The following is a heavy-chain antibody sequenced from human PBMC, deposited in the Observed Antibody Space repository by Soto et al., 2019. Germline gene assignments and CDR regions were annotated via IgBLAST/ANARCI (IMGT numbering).Heavy chain of an antibody. Sequence: PSETLSLTCTVSGGSISSYYWSWIRQPAGKGLEWIGRIYTSGSTNYNPSLKSRVTMSVDTSKNQFSLKLSSVTAADTAVYYCAGGRYDYSNYGNWFDPWGQGTLVTVSS. J-gene: IGHJ5*02. CDR1: GGSISSYY. CDR2: IYTSGST. V-gene: IGHV4-4*07. D-gene: IGHD4-4*01. CDR3: AGGRYDYSNYGNWFDP.